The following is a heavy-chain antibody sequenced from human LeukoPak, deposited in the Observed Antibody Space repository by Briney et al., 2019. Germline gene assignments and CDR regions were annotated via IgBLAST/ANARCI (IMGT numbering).Heavy chain of an antibody. V-gene: IGHV1-69*04. J-gene: IGHJ6*02. CDR1: GGTFSSYA. D-gene: IGHD1-20*01. Sequence: SVKVSCKASGGTFSSYAISWVRQAPGQGLEWVGRIIPILGIANYAQKFQGRVTITADKSTSTAYMELSSLRSEDTAVYYCARNYGTFITGTSTALYYYYGMDVWGQGTTVTVSS. CDR3: ARNYGTFITGTSTALYYYYGMDV. CDR2: IIPILGIA.